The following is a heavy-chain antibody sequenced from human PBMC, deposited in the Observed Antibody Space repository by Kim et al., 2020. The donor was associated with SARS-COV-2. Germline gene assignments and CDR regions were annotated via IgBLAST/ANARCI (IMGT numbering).Heavy chain of an antibody. V-gene: IGHV3-74*01. Sequence: ARSTTSDADSVQGRFTISRDNSKNTLFLQMTSLRADDTGVYYCARGPFWGQGTLVTVSS. CDR3: ARGPF. J-gene: IGHJ4*02. CDR2: ARSTT.